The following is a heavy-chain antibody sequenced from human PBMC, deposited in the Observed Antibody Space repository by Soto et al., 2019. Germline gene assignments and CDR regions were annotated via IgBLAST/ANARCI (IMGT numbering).Heavy chain of an antibody. J-gene: IGHJ4*02. Sequence: PGESLKISCKGSGYSFTKYWIGWVRQMPGKGLEWMAIIYPDESDTRYSPSFQGQVTISADKSISTAYLQWSSLKASDTAMYYCARIVYPSPPSRYYFDFWGLGTLVTVSS. CDR3: ARIVYPSPPSRYYFDF. D-gene: IGHD2-8*01. V-gene: IGHV5-51*01. CDR2: IYPDESDT. CDR1: GYSFTKYW.